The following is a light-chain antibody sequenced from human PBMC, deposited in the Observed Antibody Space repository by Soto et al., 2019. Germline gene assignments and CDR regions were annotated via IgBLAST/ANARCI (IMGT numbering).Light chain of an antibody. CDR2: LTS. CDR3: QQSYDMPYT. Sequence: DIPLTQSPSSLSASVGDRVTITCRASEKINSDLNWYKQKPGKAPELMIYLTSSLQTGVTSRFGGSRSGTEFSLTIASLQPEDLATYYCQQSYDMPYTFGQGTKLEI. CDR1: EKINSD. V-gene: IGKV1-39*01. J-gene: IGKJ2*01.